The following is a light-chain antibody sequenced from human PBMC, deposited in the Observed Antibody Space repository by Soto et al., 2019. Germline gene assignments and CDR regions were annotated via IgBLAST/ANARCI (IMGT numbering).Light chain of an antibody. J-gene: IGKJ3*01. CDR2: DAS. Sequence: DIQMTPSPSSLSASVGDSVPITCQASQDISNYLNWYQQRPGKAPKLLIYDASNLETGVPSRFSGSGSGTDFTFTISSLQPEDIATYYCQHYDNLPLTFGPGTKVDIK. V-gene: IGKV1-33*01. CDR1: QDISNY. CDR3: QHYDNLPLT.